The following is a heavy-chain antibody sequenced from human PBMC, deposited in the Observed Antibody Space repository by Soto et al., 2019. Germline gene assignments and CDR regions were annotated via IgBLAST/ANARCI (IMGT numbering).Heavy chain of an antibody. D-gene: IGHD2-15*01. J-gene: IGHJ6*03. CDR3: AKSVVVVRGGYYMDV. V-gene: IGHV3-23*01. CDR2: VSGTSGNT. CDR1: GFTFKSYA. Sequence: EEQLLESGGGSVQSGGSLRLSCEASGFTFKSYAMIWVRQAPGKVLEWVSAVSGTSGNTYYADSVRGRFTISRDNSKDTVYLQMNNLRAEDTAIYYCAKSVVVVRGGYYMDVWGKGTTVTVSS.